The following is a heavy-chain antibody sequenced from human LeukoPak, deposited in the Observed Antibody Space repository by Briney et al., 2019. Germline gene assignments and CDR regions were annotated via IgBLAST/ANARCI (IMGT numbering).Heavy chain of an antibody. CDR1: GFTFSSHA. CDR2: ISSSGHST. V-gene: IGHV3-64*01. CDR3: ARGAYYDILTGSHFDY. J-gene: IGHJ4*02. Sequence: PGGSLRLSCAASGFTFSSHAMHWVRQAPGKGLEYVSGISSSGHSTYYANFVKGRFTLSRDNSKNTLFLQMDSLRADDAAIYYCARGAYYDILTGSHFDYWGQGTLVTVSS. D-gene: IGHD3-9*01.